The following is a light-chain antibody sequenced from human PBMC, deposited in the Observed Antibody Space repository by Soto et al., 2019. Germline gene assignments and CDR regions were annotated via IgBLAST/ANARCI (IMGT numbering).Light chain of an antibody. V-gene: IGKV3-20*01. CDR1: QSVNSDY. J-gene: IGKJ1*01. Sequence: EIVLTQSPGTLSLFPGERATLSCRATQSVNSDYLAWYQQRPGQAPRLRIYIPSRRATGIPDRFSGSGSGTDFTLTINRLEPEDFAVYYCQQYGTSPWTFGQGTKVEIK. CDR3: QQYGTSPWT. CDR2: IPS.